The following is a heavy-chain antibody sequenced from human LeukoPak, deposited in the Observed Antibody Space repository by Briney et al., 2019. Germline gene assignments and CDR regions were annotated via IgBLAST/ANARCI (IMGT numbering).Heavy chain of an antibody. D-gene: IGHD1-14*01. CDR1: GYTFTGYY. CDR2: ISAYNGNT. J-gene: IGHJ4*02. Sequence: GASVKVSCKASGYTFTGYYMHWVRQAPGQGLEWMGWISAYNGNTNYAQKLQGRVTMTTDTSTSTAYMELRSLRSDDTAVYYCARVTRQGILGDYWGQGTLVTVSS. V-gene: IGHV1-18*04. CDR3: ARVTRQGILGDY.